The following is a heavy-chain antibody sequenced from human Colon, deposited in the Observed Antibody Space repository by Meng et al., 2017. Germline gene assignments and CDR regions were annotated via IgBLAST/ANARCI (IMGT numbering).Heavy chain of an antibody. J-gene: IGHJ5*02. V-gene: IGHV3-30*14. Sequence: VQRGGCGGGVGPPGMARGLGCGAPGVSFSTYAMHWVRQAPGKGLDWVTVISYDGRNKYYADSVKGRFTISRDNSKDTVYLQMNSLRGEDTAIYYCARATGGGTLPGDAWGQGTLVTVSS. CDR3: ARATGGGTLPGDA. CDR2: ISYDGRNK. D-gene: IGHD2-8*02. CDR1: GVSFSTYA.